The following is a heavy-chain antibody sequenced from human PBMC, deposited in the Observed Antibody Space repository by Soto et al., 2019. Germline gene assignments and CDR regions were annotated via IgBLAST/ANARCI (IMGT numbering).Heavy chain of an antibody. CDR1: VFTFSESW. V-gene: IGHV3-15*04. Sequence: PGGSLRLSCAASVFTFSESWMSWVRQAPGKGLDWVSRIESIRDRWYTEYAAPVEGRFTISIDDSKNTLYLQMNSLKTEDTAVYYCTSDLWRIAVVVGSTGYFNPWGQGTPVTVSS. CDR2: IESIRDRWYT. CDR3: TSDLWRIAVVVGSTGYFNP. D-gene: IGHD2-15*01. J-gene: IGHJ5*02.